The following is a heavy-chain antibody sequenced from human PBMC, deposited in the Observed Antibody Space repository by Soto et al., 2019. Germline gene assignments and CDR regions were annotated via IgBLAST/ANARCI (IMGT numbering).Heavy chain of an antibody. Sequence: GGSLRLSCAASGFTFSSYAMSWVRQAPGKGLEWVSAISGSGGSTYYADSVKGRFTISRDNSKNTLYLQMNSLRAEDTAVYYCAKDKRSITMVREAPLRRFDPWAREPWSPSPQ. D-gene: IGHD3-10*01. J-gene: IGHJ5*02. CDR3: AKDKRSITMVREAPLRRFDP. CDR2: ISGSGGST. CDR1: GFTFSSYA. V-gene: IGHV3-23*01.